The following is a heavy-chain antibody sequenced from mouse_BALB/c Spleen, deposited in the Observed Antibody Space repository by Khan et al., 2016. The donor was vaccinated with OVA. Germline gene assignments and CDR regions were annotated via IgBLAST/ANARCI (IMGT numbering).Heavy chain of an antibody. CDR1: GFTFHTYA. J-gene: IGHJ3*01. CDR3: VSRSWFAY. Sequence: EVQLVETGGGLVQPKGSLKLSCAASGFTFHTYAMNWVRQAPGKGLEWVARIRSKSNNYATYYADSVKDRFTISRDDSQSMLYLQMNNLKTEDTAMYYCVSRSWFAYWGQGTLVTVSA. V-gene: IGHV10-1*02. CDR2: IRSKSNNYAT.